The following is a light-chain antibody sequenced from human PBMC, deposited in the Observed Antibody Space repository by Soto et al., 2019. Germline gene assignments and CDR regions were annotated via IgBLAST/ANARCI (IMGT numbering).Light chain of an antibody. Sequence: QSVLTQPPSASGTPGQRGTISCSGSTSNIGSKIVTWYQQFPGTAPKLLIYNTNQRPSGVPDRFSASKSGTSASLAISGLQSEDEAVYYCASWDVSLNAVLFGGGTKVTVL. CDR1: TSNIGSKI. CDR3: ASWDVSLNAVL. CDR2: NTN. V-gene: IGLV1-44*01. J-gene: IGLJ2*01.